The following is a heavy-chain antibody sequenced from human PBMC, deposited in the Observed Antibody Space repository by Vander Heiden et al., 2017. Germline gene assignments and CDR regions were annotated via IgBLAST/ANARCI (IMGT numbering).Heavy chain of an antibody. CDR3: AREGGSSGWSRYYYYGMDV. D-gene: IGHD6-19*01. CDR1: GFPFSSYA. CDR2: ISYDGSNK. J-gene: IGHJ6*02. Sequence: QVQLVESGGGVVQPGRSLRPSCAASGFPFSSYALHWVRRAPGKGLEWVAVISYDGSNKYYADSVKGRFTSSRDNSKNTLYLQMNSLRAEDTAVYYCAREGGSSGWSRYYYYGMDVWGQGTTVTVSS. V-gene: IGHV3-30-3*01.